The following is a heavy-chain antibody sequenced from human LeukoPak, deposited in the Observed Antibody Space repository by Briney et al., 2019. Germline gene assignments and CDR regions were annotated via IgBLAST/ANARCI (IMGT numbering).Heavy chain of an antibody. CDR2: IYPDDSDI. Sequence: GESLKISCKGSGYSFTSYWIGWVRQMPGKGLEWMGIIYPDDSDIRYSPSFQGQVTFSADKSISTAYLQWSCLKASATAMYYCARLNGSPWVWGQGTLVTVSS. CDR1: GYSFTSYW. D-gene: IGHD2-8*01. CDR3: ARLNGSPWV. V-gene: IGHV5-51*01. J-gene: IGHJ4*02.